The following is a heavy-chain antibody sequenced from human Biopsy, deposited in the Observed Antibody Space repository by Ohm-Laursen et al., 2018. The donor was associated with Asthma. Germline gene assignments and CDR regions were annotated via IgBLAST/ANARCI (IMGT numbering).Heavy chain of an antibody. J-gene: IGHJ4*02. V-gene: IGHV1-69*13. CDR2: INSVFGTT. Sequence: SVKVSCKSLGGTFNTYVIGWVRQAPGQGLEWMGGINSVFGTTAYPQKFQDRVTITADDSTSTVYMELSSLRSEDTAVYYCARKAGSCISRTCYSLDFWGQGTLVTVSS. CDR3: ARKAGSCISRTCYSLDF. CDR1: GGTFNTYV. D-gene: IGHD2-2*01.